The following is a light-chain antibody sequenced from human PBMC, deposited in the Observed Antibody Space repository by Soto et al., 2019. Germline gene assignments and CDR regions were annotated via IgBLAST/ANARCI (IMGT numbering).Light chain of an antibody. CDR1: QSINTN. V-gene: IGKV3-11*01. CDR2: DAS. Sequence: EIVLTQAPVTLSLSPGEGATLSCKASQSINTNLGWYQQKPGQAPRLLIYDASLRATGIPARFTGSGSGTDFTLTLNSLEPEDFAVYYCQQRGNWPRTWAFGQGTKVEVK. CDR3: QQRGNWPRTWA. J-gene: IGKJ1*01.